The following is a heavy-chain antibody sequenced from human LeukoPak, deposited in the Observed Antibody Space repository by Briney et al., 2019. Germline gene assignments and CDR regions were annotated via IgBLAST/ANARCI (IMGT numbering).Heavy chain of an antibody. CDR2: INPSGGST. CDR3: APSIQGFWFDP. J-gene: IGHJ5*02. CDR1: GYTFTSYY. V-gene: IGHV1-46*01. Sequence: GASVTVSCKASGYTFTSYYMHWVRQAPGQGLEWMGIINPSGGSTSYAQKFQGRVTMTRDTSTSTVYMELSSLRSEDTAVYYCAPSIQGFWFDPWGQRTLVTVSS. D-gene: IGHD6-6*01.